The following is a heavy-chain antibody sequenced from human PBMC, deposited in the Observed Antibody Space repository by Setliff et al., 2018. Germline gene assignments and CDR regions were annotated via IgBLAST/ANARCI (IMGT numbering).Heavy chain of an antibody. Sequence: SETLSLTCNVYGESFDTYYWSWIRQPPGKGLEWFGEIDQSGSGDYNPSFKGRVTISVDTSKKQFSLTLNSVTAADTAVYYCARAQVVFAISAPVWYFEVWGRGTQVTVSS. J-gene: IGHJ2*01. CDR1: GESFDTYY. V-gene: IGHV4-34*01. CDR2: IDQSGSG. D-gene: IGHD2-21*01. CDR3: ARAQVVFAISAPVWYFEV.